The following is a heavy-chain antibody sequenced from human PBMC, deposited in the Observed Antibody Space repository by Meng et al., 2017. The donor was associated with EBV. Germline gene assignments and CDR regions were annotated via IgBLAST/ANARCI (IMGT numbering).Heavy chain of an antibody. CDR2: VNDGNDDK. J-gene: IGHJ4*02. D-gene: IGHD1-26*01. CDR1: GFSFTSYS. CDR3: AGAGFRGNYKSIDY. V-gene: IGHV1-3*05. Sequence: QVQVVESGAGKKKAGASVKVSCKASGFSFTSYSMHWVRQAPGKGLEWMGWVNDGNDDKEYSHMFQGGVTITRNTTANTSYMEMSMLISDDTAFYYGAGAGFRGNYKSIDYWGQGTLVTVSS.